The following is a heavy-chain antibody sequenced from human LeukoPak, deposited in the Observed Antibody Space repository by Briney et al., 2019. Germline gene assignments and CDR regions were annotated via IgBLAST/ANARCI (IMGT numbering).Heavy chain of an antibody. J-gene: IGHJ4*02. CDR2: ISSSSSNI. D-gene: IGHD1-26*01. CDR3: ARDLVGATDDKRFDY. CDR1: GFTFSSYS. V-gene: IGHV3-21*01. Sequence: PGGSLRLSCAASGFTFSSYSMNWVRQAPGKGLEWVSSISSSSSNIYYADSVKGRFTISRGNAKNSLYLQMNSLRAEDTAVYYCARDLVGATDDKRFDYWGQGTLVTVSS.